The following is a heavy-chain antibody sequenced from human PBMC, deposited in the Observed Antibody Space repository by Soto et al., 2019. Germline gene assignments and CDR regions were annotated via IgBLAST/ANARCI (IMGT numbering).Heavy chain of an antibody. CDR2: IYYSGST. CDR1: GGSISSYY. J-gene: IGHJ5*02. Sequence: SETLSLTCTVSGGSISSYYWSWIRQHPGKGLEWIGYIYYSGSTYYNPSLKSRVTISVDTSKNQFSLKLSSVTAADTAVYYCARSGIGSGYDYNWFDPWGQGTLVTVSS. V-gene: IGHV4-59*06. D-gene: IGHD5-12*01. CDR3: ARSGIGSGYDYNWFDP.